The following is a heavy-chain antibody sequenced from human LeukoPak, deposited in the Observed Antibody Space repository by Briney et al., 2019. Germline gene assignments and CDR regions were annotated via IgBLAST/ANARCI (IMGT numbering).Heavy chain of an antibody. D-gene: IGHD1-14*01. J-gene: IGHJ4*02. CDR2: ISAYNGNT. CDR3: AREYKPPDFDY. CDR1: GYSFSSYG. Sequence: GASVKVSCKASGYSFSSYGITWVRQAPGQGLEWMGWISAYNGNTNYAQNLQGRVTMTTDTSTSTAHMELRTLTSDDTAVYYCAREYKPPDFDYWGQGTLVTVSS. V-gene: IGHV1-18*01.